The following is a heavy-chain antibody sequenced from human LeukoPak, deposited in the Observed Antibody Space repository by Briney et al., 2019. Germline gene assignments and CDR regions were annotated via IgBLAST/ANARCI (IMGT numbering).Heavy chain of an antibody. CDR1: GFTFSSYA. J-gene: IGHJ6*02. CDR2: ISGSSGST. CDR3: ARALLVVRGVTNYYYYGMDV. D-gene: IGHD3-10*01. V-gene: IGHV3-23*01. Sequence: GGSLRLSCAASGFTFSSYAMSWVRQAPGKGLEWVSAISGSSGSTYYADSVKGRFTISRDNSKNTLYLQMNSLRAEDTAVYYCARALLVVRGVTNYYYYGMDVWGQGTTVTVSS.